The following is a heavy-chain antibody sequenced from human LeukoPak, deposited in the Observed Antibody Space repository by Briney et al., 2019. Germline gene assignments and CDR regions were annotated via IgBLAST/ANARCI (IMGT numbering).Heavy chain of an antibody. CDR3: ARLRDGSIDY. Sequence: GESLRISCKGSGYSFTSYWISWVRQMPGKGLEWMGRIDPSDSYTNHSPSFQGHVTISTDKSIFTAYLQWSSLKASDTAMYYCARLRDGSIDYWGQGTLVTVSS. V-gene: IGHV5-10-1*01. CDR2: IDPSDSYT. CDR1: GYSFTSYW. J-gene: IGHJ4*02.